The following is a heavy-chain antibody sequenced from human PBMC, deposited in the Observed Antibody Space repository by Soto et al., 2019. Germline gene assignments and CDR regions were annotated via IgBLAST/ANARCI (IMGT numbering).Heavy chain of an antibody. D-gene: IGHD3-22*01. CDR1: GYTFTSYY. CDR2: INPSGGST. CDR3: ARDPSAYDSSGYGASDDAFDI. J-gene: IGHJ3*02. V-gene: IGHV1-46*01. Sequence: ASVKVSCKASGYTFTSYYMHWVRQAPGQGLEWMGIINPSGGSTSYAQKFQGRVTMTRDTSTSTVYMELSSLRSEDTAVYYCARDPSAYDSSGYGASDDAFDIWGQGTMVTVSS.